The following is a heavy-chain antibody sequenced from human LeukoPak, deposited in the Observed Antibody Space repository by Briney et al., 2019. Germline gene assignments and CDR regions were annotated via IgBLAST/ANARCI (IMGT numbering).Heavy chain of an antibody. CDR2: IYATGST. V-gene: IGHV4-4*07. J-gene: IGHJ5*02. CDR3: ARVGVWFGELLGNWFDP. D-gene: IGHD3-10*01. CDR1: GGSISSNY. Sequence: SEILSLTCTVSGGSISSNYWSWIRQPAGKGLEWIGRIYATGSTNYNPSLKSRITMSVDTSKNQLSLKLRSVTAADTAVYYCARVGVWFGELLGNWFDPWGQGTLVTVSS.